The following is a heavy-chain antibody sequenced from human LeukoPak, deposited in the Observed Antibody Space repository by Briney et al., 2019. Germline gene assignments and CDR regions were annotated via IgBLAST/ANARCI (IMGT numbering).Heavy chain of an antibody. CDR3: AKNYYGSGNHRYFDY. CDR1: GGTFSSYA. V-gene: IGHV1-69*01. Sequence: SVKVSCKASGGTFSSYAISWVRQAPGQGLEWMGGIIPIFGTANYAQKFQGRVTITADESTSTAYMELSGLRSEDTAVYYCAKNYYGSGNHRYFDYWGQGTLVTVSS. J-gene: IGHJ4*02. D-gene: IGHD3-10*01. CDR2: IIPIFGTA.